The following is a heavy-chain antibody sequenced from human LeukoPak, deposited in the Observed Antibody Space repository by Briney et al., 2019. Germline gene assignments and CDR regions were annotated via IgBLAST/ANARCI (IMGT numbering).Heavy chain of an antibody. CDR2: INHSGST. CDR3: ASTPLVQLWSWGGFDY. J-gene: IGHJ4*02. D-gene: IGHD5-18*01. Sequence: SETLSLTCAVYGGPFSGYYWSWIRQPPGKGLEWIGEINHSGSTNYNPSLKSRVTISVDASKNQFSLKLSSVTAADTAVYYCASTPLVQLWSWGGFDYWGQGTLVTVSS. V-gene: IGHV4-34*01. CDR1: GGPFSGYY.